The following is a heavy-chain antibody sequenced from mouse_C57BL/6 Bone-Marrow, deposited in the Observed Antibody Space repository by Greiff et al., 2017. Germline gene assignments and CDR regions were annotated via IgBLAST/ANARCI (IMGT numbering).Heavy chain of an antibody. CDR3: AREDYYGSSYMGY. J-gene: IGHJ2*01. D-gene: IGHD1-1*01. Sequence: EVMLVESGGDLVKPGGSLKLSCAASGFTFSSYGMSWVRQTPDKRLEWVATISSGGSYTYYPDSVKGRFTISRDNAKNTLYLQMSSLKSEDTAMYYCAREDYYGSSYMGYWGQGTTLTVSS. CDR2: ISSGGSYT. V-gene: IGHV5-6*01. CDR1: GFTFSSYG.